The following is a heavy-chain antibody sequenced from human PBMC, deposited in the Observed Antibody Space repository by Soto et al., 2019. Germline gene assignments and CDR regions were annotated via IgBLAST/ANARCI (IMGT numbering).Heavy chain of an antibody. CDR1: GGFISSGDYY. CDR2: IYYSGST. CDR3: ARWWSGSRQGFDP. J-gene: IGHJ5*02. D-gene: IGHD3-3*01. V-gene: IGHV4-31*03. Sequence: QVQLQESGPGLVKPSQTLSLTCTVSGGFISSGDYYWNWIRQHPGKGLEWIGYIYYSGSTYYNPSLKRRVTRSVDTPKSQLSLKLSSVTAANTAVYYCARWWSGSRQGFDPWGQGPLVTVSS.